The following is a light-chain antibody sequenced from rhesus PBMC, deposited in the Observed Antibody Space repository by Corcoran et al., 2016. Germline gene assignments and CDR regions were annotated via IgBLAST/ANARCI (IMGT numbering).Light chain of an antibody. CDR2: RTS. CDR3: QQGNSIPLT. CDR1: SSVSTS. J-gene: IGKJ4*01. V-gene: IGKV3-42*01. Sequence: EIVLTQSPTSMAVSQGERVTISCTASSSVSTSYLHWYQQKPGFPPSLLVSRTSSVASGVPARFSGSGSGNSYTLTISSMEAEDAANYYCQQGNSIPLTFGGGTKVEIK.